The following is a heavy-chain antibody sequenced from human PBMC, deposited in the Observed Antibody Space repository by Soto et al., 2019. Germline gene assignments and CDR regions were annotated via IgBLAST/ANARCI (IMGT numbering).Heavy chain of an antibody. Sequence: AQLLESGGGLVQPGGSLRLSCAASGFTFSNYAMSWVRQAPGKGLEWVSAINYSGTTTYIADSVKGQFTISRDNSENTLYLQMNSLRAEETAAYYCAKEGDLHEFWSGYGFDVRGEGTTVTVSS. V-gene: IGHV3-23*01. CDR2: INYSGTTT. D-gene: IGHD3-3*01. CDR3: AKEGDLHEFWSGYGFDV. CDR1: GFTFSNYA. J-gene: IGHJ6*04.